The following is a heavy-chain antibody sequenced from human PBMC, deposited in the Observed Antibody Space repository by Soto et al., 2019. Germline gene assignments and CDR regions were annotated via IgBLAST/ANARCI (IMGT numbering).Heavy chain of an antibody. V-gene: IGHV1-2*04. CDR1: GYTFTDFF. J-gene: IGHJ4*02. Sequence: QVQLVQSGAEVKRPGASVKVSCRASGYTFTDFFLHWMRQAPGQGLEWMGWINPNSGDTNYAQNFQGLVTMTRDSSISTAYMEVSKLTSADTALYYCARGPRGSGRYTIDFWGQGTLVTVSS. D-gene: IGHD6-19*01. CDR2: INPNSGDT. CDR3: ARGPRGSGRYTIDF.